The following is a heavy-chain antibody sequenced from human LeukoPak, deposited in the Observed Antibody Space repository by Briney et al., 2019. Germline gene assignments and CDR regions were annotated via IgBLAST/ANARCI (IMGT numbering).Heavy chain of an antibody. CDR2: ISGSSDYI. Sequence: PGGSLRLSCAASGFTFSTYSMNWVRQAPGKGLEWVSAISGSSDYIYYADSVKGRFTISRDNAKNSLYLQMNSVRAEDTAVYYCAKGRNHDGSSYYGPYYFDYWGQGTLVTVSS. J-gene: IGHJ4*02. CDR1: GFTFSTYS. D-gene: IGHD1-26*01. V-gene: IGHV3-21*04. CDR3: AKGRNHDGSSYYGPYYFDY.